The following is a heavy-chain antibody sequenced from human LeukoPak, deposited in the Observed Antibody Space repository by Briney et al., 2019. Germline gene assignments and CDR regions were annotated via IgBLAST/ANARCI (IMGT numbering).Heavy chain of an antibody. CDR3: TRVGYIGEGIDY. J-gene: IGHJ4*02. V-gene: IGHV3-7*04. Sequence: GGSLRLSCAASGFTFSSYSMNWVRQAPGKGLEWVANIKQDGSRKSYVDSVKGRFTISRDNAQNSLCLQMNSLRAEDTAIYYCTRVGYIGEGIDYWGPGTLVTVSS. CDR2: IKQDGSRK. CDR1: GFTFSSYS. D-gene: IGHD5-24*01.